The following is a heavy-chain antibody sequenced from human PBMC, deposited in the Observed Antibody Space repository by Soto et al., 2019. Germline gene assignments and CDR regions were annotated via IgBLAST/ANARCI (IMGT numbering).Heavy chain of an antibody. J-gene: IGHJ3*02. V-gene: IGHV3-21*01. CDR2: ISSSSSYI. D-gene: IGHD6-13*01. CDR1: GFTFSSHS. CDR3: ARGGIAAAGSDAFDI. Sequence: PGGSLRLSCAASGFTFSSHSMNWVRQAPGKGLEWVSSISSSSSYIYYADSVKGRFTISRDNAKNSLYLQMNSLRAEDTAVYYCARGGIAAAGSDAFDIWGQGTMVTVSS.